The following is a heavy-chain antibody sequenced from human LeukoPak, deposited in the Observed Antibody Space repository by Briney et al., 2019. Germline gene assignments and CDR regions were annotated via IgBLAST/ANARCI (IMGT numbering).Heavy chain of an antibody. D-gene: IGHD6-19*01. V-gene: IGHV3-23*01. J-gene: IGHJ4*02. Sequence: GGSLRLSCAASGFTFSNFAVSWVRQAPGKGLEWVSAISGSGGSTYYADSVKGRFTISRDNSKNIVYLQMNSLRADDTAMYYCAARIAVAGTISFDYWGQGTLVTVSS. CDR3: AARIAVAGTISFDY. CDR2: ISGSGGST. CDR1: GFTFSNFA.